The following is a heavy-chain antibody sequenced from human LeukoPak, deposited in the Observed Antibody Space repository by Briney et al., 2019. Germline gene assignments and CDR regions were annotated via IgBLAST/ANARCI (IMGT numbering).Heavy chain of an antibody. Sequence: GGSLRLSCTASGLTFGDYAMSWVRQAPGKGLEWVGFIRSKAYGGTTEYAASVKGRFTISRDDSKSIAYLQMNSLKTEDTAVYYCARDRADSWFDPWGQGTLVTVSS. CDR3: ARDRADSWFDP. V-gene: IGHV3-49*04. CDR2: IRSKAYGGTT. CDR1: GLTFGDYA. J-gene: IGHJ5*02.